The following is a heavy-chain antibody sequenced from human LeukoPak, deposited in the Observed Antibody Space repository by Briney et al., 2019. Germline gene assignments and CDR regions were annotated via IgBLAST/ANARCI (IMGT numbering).Heavy chain of an antibody. CDR3: AKGSYPLYYYGVDV. V-gene: IGHV3-23*01. J-gene: IGHJ6*02. CDR2: ISGSGGST. CDR1: GGTFSSYA. Sequence: ASVKVSCKASGGTFSSYAISWVRQAPGRGLEWVSAISGSGGSTYYADSVKGRFTISRDNSKNTLYLQMNSLRAEDTAVYYCAKGSYPLYYYGVDVWGQGTTVTVSS.